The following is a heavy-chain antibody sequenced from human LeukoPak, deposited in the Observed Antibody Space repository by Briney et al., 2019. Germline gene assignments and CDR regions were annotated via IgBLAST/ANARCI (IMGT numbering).Heavy chain of an antibody. CDR1: GFTFSSYG. V-gene: IGHV3-30*02. D-gene: IGHD1-26*01. CDR3: ASWGEGALDN. CDR2: IRYDGSNK. Sequence: PGGSLRLSCAASGFTFSSYGMHWVRQAPGKGLEWVAFIRYDGSNKYFAHSVKGRFTISRDNAKKSLYLQMNSLRVEDTGVYYCASWGEGALDNWGQGTLVTVSS. J-gene: IGHJ4*02.